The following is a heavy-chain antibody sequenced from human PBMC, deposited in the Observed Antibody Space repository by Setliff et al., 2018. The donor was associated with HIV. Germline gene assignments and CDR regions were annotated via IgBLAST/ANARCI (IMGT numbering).Heavy chain of an antibody. J-gene: IGHJ4*02. D-gene: IGHD5-12*01. Sequence: TSETLSLTCTVSGGSISSYYWSWIRQPPGKGLEWIGTIYYHGSTYYNPSLKSRVTISIDTSKNQFSLKMSSVTAADTAVYYCTRLAGGYADYWGQGTLVTVSS. CDR3: TRLAGGYADY. V-gene: IGHV4-59*08. CDR2: IYYHGST. CDR1: GGSISSYY.